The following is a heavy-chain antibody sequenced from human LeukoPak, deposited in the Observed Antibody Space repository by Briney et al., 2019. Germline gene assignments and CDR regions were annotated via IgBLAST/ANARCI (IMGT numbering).Heavy chain of an antibody. D-gene: IGHD3-16*01. J-gene: IGHJ4*02. V-gene: IGHV3-7*01. Sequence: PGGSLRLSCAASGFTFSSYGMHWVRQAPGKGLEWVANIKQDGSEKNYVGSVKGRFTISRDNAKNSLYLQMNSLRAEDTAVYYCARDGHGGGDYWGQGTLVTVSS. CDR1: GFTFSSYG. CDR3: ARDGHGGGDY. CDR2: IKQDGSEK.